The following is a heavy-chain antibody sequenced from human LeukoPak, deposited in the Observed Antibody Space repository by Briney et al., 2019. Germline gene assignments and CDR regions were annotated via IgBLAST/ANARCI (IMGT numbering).Heavy chain of an antibody. J-gene: IGHJ3*02. CDR3: VRHTDGNDSDAFDI. CDR2: IYPDYSET. CDR1: GYSFTNYW. V-gene: IGHV5-51*01. D-gene: IGHD2-8*02. Sequence: ASVKVSCKGFGYSFTNYWIGWVRQMPGKGLGWMGNIYPDYSETTYSPSFQGQVTMSVDKSINTAYLQWNSLRASDTAMYYCVRHTDGNDSDAFDIWGQGTMVAVSS.